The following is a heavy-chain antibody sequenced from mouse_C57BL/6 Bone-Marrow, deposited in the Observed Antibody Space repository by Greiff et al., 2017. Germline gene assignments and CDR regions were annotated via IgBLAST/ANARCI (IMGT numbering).Heavy chain of an antibody. J-gene: IGHJ3*01. D-gene: IGHD4-1*01. Sequence: QVHVKQPGAELVKPGASVKLSCKASGYTFTSYWMHWVKQRPGQGLEWIGMIHPNSGSTNYNEKFKSKATLTVDKSSSTAYMQLSSLTSEDSAVYYCARSRTGTAWFAYWGQGTLVTVSA. CDR1: GYTFTSYW. CDR3: ARSRTGTAWFAY. CDR2: IHPNSGST. V-gene: IGHV1-64*01.